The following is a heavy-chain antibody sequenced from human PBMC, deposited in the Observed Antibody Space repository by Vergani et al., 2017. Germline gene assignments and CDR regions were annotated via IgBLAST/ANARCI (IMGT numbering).Heavy chain of an antibody. D-gene: IGHD2-8*01. V-gene: IGHV3-74*01. CDR1: GFTFSSYW. CDR3: AKEIYTKYCTNGVCSPVD. Sequence: EVQLVESGGGLVQPGGSLRLSCAASGFTFSSYWMHWVRQGPGKGLVWVSRINSDGSSTSYADSVKGRFAISRDNDKNTLYLQMNSLRAEDTAVYYCAKEIYTKYCTNGVCSPVDWGQGTLVTVSS. CDR2: INSDGSST. J-gene: IGHJ4*02.